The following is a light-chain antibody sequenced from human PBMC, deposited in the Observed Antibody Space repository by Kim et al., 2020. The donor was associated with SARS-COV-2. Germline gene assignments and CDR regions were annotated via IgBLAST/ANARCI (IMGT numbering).Light chain of an antibody. CDR1: QSGSRNY. J-gene: IGKJ1*01. Sequence: LSPGNTATLSCRASQSGSRNYVAWYQQKLGQAPRLLIHGASSRATDIPLRFSGSGSGTDFTLTITRLEPEDFAMYYCLQYGSSWTFGQGTKVDIK. CDR3: LQYGSSWT. V-gene: IGKV3-20*01. CDR2: GAS.